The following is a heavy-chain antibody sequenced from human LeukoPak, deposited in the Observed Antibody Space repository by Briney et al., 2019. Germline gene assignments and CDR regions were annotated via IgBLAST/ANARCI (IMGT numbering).Heavy chain of an antibody. CDR1: GFTFSTYA. CDR2: ISGSGGST. V-gene: IGHV3-23*01. D-gene: IGHD5-12*01. Sequence: GGSLRLSCAASGFTFSTYAMSWVRQAPGKGLEWVLAISGSGGSTYYADSVKGRFTISRDNSKNTLYLQMNSLRAEDTAVYYCAKDRSGMWLRSYSWFDPWGQGTLVTVSS. J-gene: IGHJ5*02. CDR3: AKDRSGMWLRSYSWFDP.